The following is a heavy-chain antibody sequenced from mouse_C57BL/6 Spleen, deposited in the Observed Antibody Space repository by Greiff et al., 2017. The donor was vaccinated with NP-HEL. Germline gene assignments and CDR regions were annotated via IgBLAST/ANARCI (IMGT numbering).Heavy chain of an antibody. CDR2: INYDGSST. V-gene: IGHV5-16*01. CDR3: AREEPYYYAMDY. Sequence: EVKLVESEGGLVQPGSSMKLSCTASGFTFSDYYMAWVRQVPEKGLEWVANINYDGSSTYYLDSLKSRFIISRDNAKNILYLQMSSLKSEDTATYYCAREEPYYYAMDYWGQGTSVTVSS. CDR1: GFTFSDYY. J-gene: IGHJ4*01.